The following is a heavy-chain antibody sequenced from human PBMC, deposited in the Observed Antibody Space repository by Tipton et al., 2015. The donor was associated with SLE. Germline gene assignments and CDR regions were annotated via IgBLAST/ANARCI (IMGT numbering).Heavy chain of an antibody. CDR1: GFTFSRYG. CDR3: AKATTFTNYYYGMDV. J-gene: IGHJ6*02. V-gene: IGHV3-23*01. CDR2: ISGSGSGT. Sequence: AVSGFTFSRYGMSWVRQAPGKGREWVSTISGSGSGTYYADSVKGRFTISRDNSKNMLYLQMNSLRAEDTALYYCAKATTFTNYYYGMDVWGQGTTVTVSS. D-gene: IGHD1-14*01.